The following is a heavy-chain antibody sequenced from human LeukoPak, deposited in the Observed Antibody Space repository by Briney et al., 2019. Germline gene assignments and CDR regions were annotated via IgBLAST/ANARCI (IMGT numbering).Heavy chain of an antibody. CDR1: GGSFSGYY. CDR3: ARSRPRGADC. J-gene: IGHJ4*02. V-gene: IGHV4-34*01. D-gene: IGHD3-16*01. CDR2: INHSGST. Sequence: SETLSLTCAVYGGSFSGYYWSWIRQPPGKGLEWIGEINHSGSTNYNPSLKSRVTISVDTSKNQFSLKLSSVTAADTAVYYCARSRPRGADCWGQGTLVTVSS.